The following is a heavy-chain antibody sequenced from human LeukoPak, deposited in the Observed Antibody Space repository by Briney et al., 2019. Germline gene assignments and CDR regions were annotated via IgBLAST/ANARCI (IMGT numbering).Heavy chain of an antibody. Sequence: GESLKISCKGSGYSFTSYWIGWVRHMPGKSLEWMGIIYPGDSDTRYSPSFQGQVTISADKSISTAYLQWSSLKASDTAMYYCASRGYSSGWYLDFDYWGQGTLVTVSS. CDR3: ASRGYSSGWYLDFDY. V-gene: IGHV5-51*01. J-gene: IGHJ4*02. CDR1: GYSFTSYW. CDR2: IYPGDSDT. D-gene: IGHD6-19*01.